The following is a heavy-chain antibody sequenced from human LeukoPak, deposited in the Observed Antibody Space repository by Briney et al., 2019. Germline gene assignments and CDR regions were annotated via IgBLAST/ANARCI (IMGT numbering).Heavy chain of an antibody. J-gene: IGHJ4*02. Sequence: PGGSLRLSGAAPGFTFSSYWMSWVRQAPGKGLEWVANIKKDGSEKYYVDSVKGRFTISRDNAKNSLYLQMNSLRAEDTAVYYCTRRFDYWGQGTLVTVSS. CDR2: IKKDGSEK. CDR3: TRRFDY. V-gene: IGHV3-7*01. CDR1: GFTFSSYW.